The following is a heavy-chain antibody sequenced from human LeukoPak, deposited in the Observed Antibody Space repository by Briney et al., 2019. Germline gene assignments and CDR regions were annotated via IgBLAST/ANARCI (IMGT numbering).Heavy chain of an antibody. D-gene: IGHD3-22*01. CDR1: GYTFTIYG. V-gene: IGHV1-18*01. Sequence: ASVTVSFTSSGYTFTIYGISWVRQAPGQGLEWMGWINPNNGNTNYVQKLQGRVTMTTDTSTSTAYMELRGLRSDDTAVYYCARVGYDSSGRHRYAFDIWGQGTMVTVSS. J-gene: IGHJ3*02. CDR2: INPNNGNT. CDR3: ARVGYDSSGRHRYAFDI.